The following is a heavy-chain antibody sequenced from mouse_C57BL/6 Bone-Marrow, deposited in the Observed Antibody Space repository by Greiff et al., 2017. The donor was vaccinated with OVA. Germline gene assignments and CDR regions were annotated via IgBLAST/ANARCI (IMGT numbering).Heavy chain of an antibody. J-gene: IGHJ3*01. CDR2: IYPGSGST. D-gene: IGHD1-1*01. CDR3: AREGITTVVPFAY. V-gene: IGHV1-55*01. CDR1: GYTFTSYW. Sequence: QVQLQQPGAELVKPGASVKMSCKASGYTFTSYWITWVKQRPGQGLEWIGDIYPGSGSTNYNKKFKSKATLTVDTSSSTAYMQLSSLTSEDSAVYYGAREGITTVVPFAYWGQGTLVTVSA.